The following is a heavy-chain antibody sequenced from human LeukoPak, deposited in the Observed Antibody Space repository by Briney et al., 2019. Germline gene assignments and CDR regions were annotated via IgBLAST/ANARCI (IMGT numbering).Heavy chain of an antibody. Sequence: SETLSLTCTVSGGSISSYYWSWIRQPPGKGLECIGYIYYSGSTNYNPSLKSRVTISVDTSKKQFSLKLSSVTAADTAVYYCARGDGYNSYYYYMDVWGKGTTVTVSS. J-gene: IGHJ6*03. CDR2: IYYSGST. CDR3: ARGDGYNSYYYYMDV. V-gene: IGHV4-59*01. CDR1: GGSISSYY. D-gene: IGHD5-24*01.